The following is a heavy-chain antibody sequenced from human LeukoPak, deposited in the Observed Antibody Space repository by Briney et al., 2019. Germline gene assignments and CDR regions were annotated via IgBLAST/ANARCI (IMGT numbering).Heavy chain of an antibody. CDR1: GXSIRSYY. Sequence: SETLSLTWTVSGXSIRSYYGSWIRQPPGKGLEWIGYMHHSGSTKHNPYLKSRVTISVDTSKSQFSLKLSSVTAADTAVYYCARHAAVEGSSGWSPLWWFDPWGQGTLVTVSS. V-gene: IGHV4-59*08. CDR2: MHHSGST. J-gene: IGHJ5*02. CDR3: ARHAAVEGSSGWSPLWWFDP. D-gene: IGHD6-19*01.